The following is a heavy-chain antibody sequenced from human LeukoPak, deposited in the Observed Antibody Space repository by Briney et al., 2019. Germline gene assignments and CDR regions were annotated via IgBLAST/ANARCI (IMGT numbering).Heavy chain of an antibody. V-gene: IGHV1-8*03. CDR2: MNPNSGNT. CDR3: ARFYSGSYYKNDAFDI. CDR1: GYTFSSYD. D-gene: IGHD1-26*01. Sequence: GASVKVSCKASGYTFSSYDINWVRQAPGQGLEWMGWMNPNSGNTGYAQKFQGRVTITRNTSISTAYMELSSLRSEDTAVYYCARFYSGSYYKNDAFDIWGQGTMVTGSS. J-gene: IGHJ3*02.